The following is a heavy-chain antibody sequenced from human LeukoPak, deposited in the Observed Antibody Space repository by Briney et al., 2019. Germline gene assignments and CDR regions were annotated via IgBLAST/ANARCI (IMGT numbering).Heavy chain of an antibody. J-gene: IGHJ4*02. V-gene: IGHV4-59*01. D-gene: IGHD3-22*01. Sequence: SETLSLTCTVSGGSISSYYWSWIRQPPGKGLEWIGYIYHSGSTNYNPSLKSRVTISVDTSKNQFSLKLSSVTAADTAVYYCARVRYYYDSSGYYPRELDYWGQGTLVTVSS. CDR2: IYHSGST. CDR3: ARVRYYYDSSGYYPRELDY. CDR1: GGSISSYY.